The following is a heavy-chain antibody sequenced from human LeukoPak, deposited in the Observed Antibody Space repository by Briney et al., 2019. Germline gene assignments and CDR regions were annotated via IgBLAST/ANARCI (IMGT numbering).Heavy chain of an antibody. CDR1: GGPISSGSYY. D-gene: IGHD2-2*02. CDR3: AREWCSSTSCYTGVNAFDI. CDR2: IYTSGST. J-gene: IGHJ3*02. V-gene: IGHV4-61*02. Sequence: SETLSLTCTVSGGPISSGSYYWSWIRQPAGKGLEWIGRIYTSGSTNYNPSLKSRVTISVDTSKNQFSLKLSSVTAADTAVYYCAREWCSSTSCYTGVNAFDIWGQGTMVTVSS.